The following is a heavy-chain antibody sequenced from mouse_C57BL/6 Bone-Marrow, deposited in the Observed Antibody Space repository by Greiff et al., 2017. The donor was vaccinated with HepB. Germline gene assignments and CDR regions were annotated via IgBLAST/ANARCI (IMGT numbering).Heavy chain of an antibody. CDR2: IDPENGDT. J-gene: IGHJ4*01. CDR1: GFNIKDDY. D-gene: IGHD1-1*01. Sequence: EVQLKQSGAELVRPGASVKLSCTASGFNIKDDYMHWVKQRPEQGLEWIGWIDPENGDTEYASKFQGKATITADTSSNTAYLQLSSLTSEDTAVYYCTTSAYYYGSSDAMDYWGQGTSVTVSS. V-gene: IGHV14-4*01. CDR3: TTSAYYYGSSDAMDY.